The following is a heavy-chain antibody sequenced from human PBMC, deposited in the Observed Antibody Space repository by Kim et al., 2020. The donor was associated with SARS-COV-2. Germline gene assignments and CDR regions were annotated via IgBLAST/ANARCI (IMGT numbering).Heavy chain of an antibody. J-gene: IGHJ2*01. CDR3: ARQGGVDYYDSRGHFDL. D-gene: IGHD3-22*01. V-gene: IGHV4-39*01. CDR2: LYSSGST. CDR1: GGSISSSTSY. Sequence: SETLSLTCTVSGGSISSSTSYWGRIRQPPGKGLEWIGTLYSSGSTYYNPSLKSQVTISVDTSNNQFSLRLSSVAAADTAVYYCARQGGVDYYDSRGHFDLWGRGTLVTVSS.